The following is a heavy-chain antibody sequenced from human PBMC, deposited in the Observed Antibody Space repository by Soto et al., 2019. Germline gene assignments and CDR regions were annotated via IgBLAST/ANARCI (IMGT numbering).Heavy chain of an antibody. V-gene: IGHV4-59*01. Sequence: PSETLSLTCTVSGGSISSYYWSWIRQPPGKGLEWIGYIYYSGSTNYNPSLKNRVTISVDTSKNQFSLKLSSVTAADTAVYYCARDRGYGDYDNWFDPWGQGTLVTVSS. CDR2: IYYSGST. CDR1: GGSISSYY. CDR3: ARDRGYGDYDNWFDP. J-gene: IGHJ5*02. D-gene: IGHD4-17*01.